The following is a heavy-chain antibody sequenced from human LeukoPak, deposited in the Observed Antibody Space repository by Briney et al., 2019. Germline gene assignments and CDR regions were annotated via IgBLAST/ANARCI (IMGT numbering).Heavy chain of an antibody. CDR1: GFTFSSFS. CDR3: ARGRVAVAGTPNLSHFDY. Sequence: GGSLRLSCAASGFTFSSFSMNWVRQGPGKGLEWVSYISSSGSTIYYADSVKGRFTISRDNAKNSLYLQMNSLRAEDTAVYYCARGRVAVAGTPNLSHFDYWGQGTLVTVSS. D-gene: IGHD6-19*01. J-gene: IGHJ4*02. CDR2: ISSSGSTI. V-gene: IGHV3-48*01.